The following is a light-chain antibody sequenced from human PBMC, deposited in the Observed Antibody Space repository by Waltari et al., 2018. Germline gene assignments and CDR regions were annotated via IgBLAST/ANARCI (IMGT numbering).Light chain of an antibody. J-gene: IGKJ1*01. CDR2: LGS. Sequence: IVVTQSPLSLPVTPGEPASISCRLSQSLLHSNGYNYLDWYLQKPGQSPQLLIYLGSNRASGVPDRFSGSGSGTDFTLKISRVEAEDVGVYYCMQSLRALWTFGQGTKVEIK. CDR3: MQSLRALWT. CDR1: QSLLHSNGYNY. V-gene: IGKV2-28*01.